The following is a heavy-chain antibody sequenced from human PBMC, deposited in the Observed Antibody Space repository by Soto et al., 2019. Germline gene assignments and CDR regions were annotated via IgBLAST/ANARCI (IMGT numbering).Heavy chain of an antibody. D-gene: IGHD4-17*01. CDR2: ISGSVSGGRIDT. Sequence: GGSLRLSCAASGFTFSTYAMSWVRQAPGKGLEWVSAISGSVSGGRIDTHYADSVKGRFTISRDNSIDTLYLQMNSLRTEDAAVYYCALPRGYGVFDGYDIWGQGAMVTVSS. V-gene: IGHV3-23*01. CDR1: GFTFSTYA. CDR3: ALPRGYGVFDGYDI. J-gene: IGHJ3*02.